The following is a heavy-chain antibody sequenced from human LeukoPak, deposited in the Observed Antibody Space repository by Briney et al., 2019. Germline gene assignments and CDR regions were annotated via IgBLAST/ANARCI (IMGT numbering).Heavy chain of an antibody. CDR2: INSDGSST. CDR1: GFTFSSYW. J-gene: IGHJ4*02. Sequence: GGSLRLSCAASGFTFSSYWMSWVRQAPGKGLVWVSRINSDGSSTSYADSVKGRFTISRDNAKNTLYLQMNSLRAEDTAVYYCASSGYYYTRLDYWGQGTLVTVSS. V-gene: IGHV3-74*01. CDR3: ASSGYYYTRLDY. D-gene: IGHD3-22*01.